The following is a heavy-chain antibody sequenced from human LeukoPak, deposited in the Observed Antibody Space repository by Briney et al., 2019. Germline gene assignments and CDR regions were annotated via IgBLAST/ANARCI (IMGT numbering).Heavy chain of an antibody. J-gene: IGHJ5*02. CDR1: GGSISSSSYY. CDR2: IYYSGST. Sequence: SETLSLTCTVSGGSISSSSYYWGWIRQPPGKGLERIGSIYYSGSTYYNPSLKSRVTISVDTSKNQFSLKLNSVTAADTAVYYCVSSEYSSGWYGFIWFDPWGQGTLVTVST. V-gene: IGHV4-39*07. CDR3: VSSEYSSGWYGFIWFDP. D-gene: IGHD6-19*01.